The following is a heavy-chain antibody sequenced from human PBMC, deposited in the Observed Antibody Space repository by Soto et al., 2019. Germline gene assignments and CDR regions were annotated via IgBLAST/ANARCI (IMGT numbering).Heavy chain of an antibody. Sequence: QLVESGGRGVQPGRSLRLSCEASEFTFSSYAMHWVRQAPGRGLEWVALISFDGANEYYADSAKGRFIISRDNSKSMVYLQINSLRPDDTAIYYCARPIPRWSYHYGMDVWGQGTTVTVSS. CDR2: ISFDGANE. D-gene: IGHD2-15*01. CDR1: EFTFSSYA. CDR3: ARPIPRWSYHYGMDV. V-gene: IGHV3-30-3*01. J-gene: IGHJ6*02.